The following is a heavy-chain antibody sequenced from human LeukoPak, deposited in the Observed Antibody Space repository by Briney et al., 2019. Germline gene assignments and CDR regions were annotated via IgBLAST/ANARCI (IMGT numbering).Heavy chain of an antibody. D-gene: IGHD3-22*01. CDR3: ARAYYYDSSGYPHIFFDY. CDR2: IYYSGST. Sequence: SETLSLTCTVSGGSISSYYWSWIRQPPGKGLEWIGYIYYSGSTNYNPSLKSRVTISVDTSKNQFSLKLSSVTAADTAVYYCARAYYYDSSGYPHIFFDYWGQGTLVTVSS. V-gene: IGHV4-59*01. J-gene: IGHJ4*02. CDR1: GGSISSYY.